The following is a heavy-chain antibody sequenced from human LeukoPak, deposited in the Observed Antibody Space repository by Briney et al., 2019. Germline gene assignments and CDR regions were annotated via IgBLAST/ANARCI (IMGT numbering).Heavy chain of an antibody. V-gene: IGHV3-30-3*01. CDR2: ISYDGSNK. CDR3: AKSRYDSSGYYKYFDY. D-gene: IGHD3-22*01. J-gene: IGHJ4*02. Sequence: GRSLRLSCAASGFTFSSYAMPWVRQAPGKGLEWVAVISYDGSNKYYADSVKGRFTISRDNPKNTLYLQMNSLRAEDTAVYYCAKSRYDSSGYYKYFDYWGQGTLVTVSS. CDR1: GFTFSSYA.